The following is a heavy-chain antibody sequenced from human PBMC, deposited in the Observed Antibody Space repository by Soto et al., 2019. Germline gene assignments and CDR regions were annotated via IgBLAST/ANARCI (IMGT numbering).Heavy chain of an antibody. V-gene: IGHV3-23*01. CDR2: ISGSGGST. J-gene: IGHJ6*03. CDR3: AKDSGVYYDFWSGYSQSFYYYYYMDV. D-gene: IGHD3-3*01. Sequence: GGSLRLSCAASGFTFSSYAMSWVRQAPGKGLEWVSAISGSGGSTYYADSVKGRFTISRDNSKNTLYLQMNSLRAEDTAVYYCAKDSGVYYDFWSGYSQSFYYYYYMDVWGKGTTVTVSS. CDR1: GFTFSSYA.